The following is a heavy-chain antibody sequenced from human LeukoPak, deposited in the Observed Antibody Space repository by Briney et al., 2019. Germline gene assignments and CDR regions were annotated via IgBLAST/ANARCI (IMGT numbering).Heavy chain of an antibody. Sequence: TTGGSLRLSCAASGFTFSSYSMNWLRQAPGKGPEWVSSISSSSSYIYYADSVKGRFTISRDNAKNSLYLQMNSLRAEDTAVYYCASVSPPAAGTRLIDYWGQGTLVTVSS. V-gene: IGHV3-21*01. J-gene: IGHJ4*02. D-gene: IGHD6-13*01. CDR2: ISSSSSYI. CDR1: GFTFSSYS. CDR3: ASVSPPAAGTRLIDY.